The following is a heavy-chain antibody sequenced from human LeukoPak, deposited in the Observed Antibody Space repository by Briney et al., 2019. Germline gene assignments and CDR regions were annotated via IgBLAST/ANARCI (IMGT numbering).Heavy chain of an antibody. Sequence: GGSLRLSCAASGFTFSSYAMGWVRQAPGKGLEWVSAISGSADSTYYADSVKGRFTISRDNSKNTLYLQMNSLRAEDTAVYYCARTLNVVAARHWYFDLWGRGTLVTVSS. D-gene: IGHD2-15*01. CDR1: GFTFSSYA. J-gene: IGHJ2*01. CDR3: ARTLNVVAARHWYFDL. V-gene: IGHV3-23*01. CDR2: ISGSADST.